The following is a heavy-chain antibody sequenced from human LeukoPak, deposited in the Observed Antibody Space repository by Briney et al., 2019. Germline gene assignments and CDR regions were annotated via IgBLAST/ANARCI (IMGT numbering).Heavy chain of an antibody. D-gene: IGHD4-17*01. J-gene: IGHJ3*02. Sequence: PGGSLRLSCAASGFTLSSFAMHWVRQAPGKGLEWVAVTSYDESEKYYADSVKDRFTISRDNSKNTLYLQMNSLRAEDTAVYYCVKDMTTVTGIVYAFDIWGQGTMVTVSS. CDR2: TSYDESEK. CDR1: GFTLSSFA. CDR3: VKDMTTVTGIVYAFDI. V-gene: IGHV3-30*04.